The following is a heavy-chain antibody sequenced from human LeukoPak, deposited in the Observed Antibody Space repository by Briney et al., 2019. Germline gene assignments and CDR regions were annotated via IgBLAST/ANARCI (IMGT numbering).Heavy chain of an antibody. CDR1: GFTFTSSA. CDR3: ARDQSLGSYPDY. Sequence: SVKVSCKASGFTFTSSAVQWVRQARGQRLEWIGWIVVGSGNTNYAQKFQERVTITRDMSTSTAYMELSSLRFEDTAVYFCARDQSLGSYPDYWGQGTLVTVSS. V-gene: IGHV1-58*01. CDR2: IVVGSGNT. D-gene: IGHD3-10*01. J-gene: IGHJ4*02.